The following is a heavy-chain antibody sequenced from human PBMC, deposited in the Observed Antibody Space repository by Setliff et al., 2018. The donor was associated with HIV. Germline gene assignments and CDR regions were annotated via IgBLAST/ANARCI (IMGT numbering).Heavy chain of an antibody. V-gene: IGHV1-18*01. D-gene: IGHD6-25*01. Sequence: ASVKVSCKASGYTFATDGISWVRQAPGQGLEWMGWITPIKGDTKYSEKFKGRVTLTTDTSTSTAYMELRSLRSDDTAVYYCARMSISASVYFDYWGQGSQVTVSS. J-gene: IGHJ4*02. CDR1: GYTFATDG. CDR2: ITPIKGDT. CDR3: ARMSISASVYFDY.